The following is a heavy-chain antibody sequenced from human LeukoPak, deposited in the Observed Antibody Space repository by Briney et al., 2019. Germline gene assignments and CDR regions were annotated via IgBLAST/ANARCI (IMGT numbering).Heavy chain of an antibody. D-gene: IGHD6-19*01. Sequence: ASVKVSCKASGYTFTTFGISWVRQAPGQGLEWMGWISTYNGNTIYAQNLQGRITVTTDTSTSTAYMELRSLRYDDTAVYYCARDPPHSSGPTSPCFEYWGQGTLVTVSS. CDR3: ARDPPHSSGPTSPCFEY. V-gene: IGHV1-18*01. CDR1: GYTFTTFG. J-gene: IGHJ4*02. CDR2: ISTYNGNT.